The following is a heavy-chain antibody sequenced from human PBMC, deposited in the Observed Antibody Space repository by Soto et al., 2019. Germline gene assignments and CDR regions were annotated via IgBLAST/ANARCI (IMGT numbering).Heavy chain of an antibody. CDR2: ISTYNGKT. D-gene: IGHD3-9*01. V-gene: IGHV1-18*01. CDR1: GYTFTSHG. CDR3: ARLLTEGATYREDAFEM. J-gene: IGHJ3*02. Sequence: QLQLVQSGGEVKTPGASVKVSCTTSGYTFTSHGISWVRQAPGQGLEWMGWISTYNGKTDYAQNFQGRVTMTADTRTSTVYRGVRSLRSDDTAVYYCARLLTEGATYREDAFEMWGQGTKVTVSS.